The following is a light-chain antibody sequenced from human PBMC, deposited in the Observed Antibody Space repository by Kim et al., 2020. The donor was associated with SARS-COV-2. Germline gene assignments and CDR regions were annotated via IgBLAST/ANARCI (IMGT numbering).Light chain of an antibody. CDR1: SSNIGNSY. J-gene: IGLJ3*02. CDR3: GTWDSSRSGLV. V-gene: IGLV1-51*01. CDR2: DNN. Sequence: QSVLTQPPSVSAAPGQKVTISCSGSSSNIGNSYVSCYQQLPGTAPKLLIYDNNKRPSGIPDRFSGAKSGTSATLGITGLQTGDEADYYCGTWDSSRSGLVFGGGTKLTVL.